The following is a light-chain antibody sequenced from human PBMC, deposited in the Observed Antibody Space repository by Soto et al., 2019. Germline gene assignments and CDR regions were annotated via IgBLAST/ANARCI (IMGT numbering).Light chain of an antibody. J-gene: IGKJ2*03. Sequence: DIVMTQSPDSLAVSLGERATINCMSSQSVLHSSNNKNYLAWYQQRPGQPPRLLIYWASTRESGVPERFSGSGSGTHFTLTIRSLQVEDVAVYYCQQYYSAHSFGQGTKLEFK. V-gene: IGKV4-1*01. CDR2: WAS. CDR1: QSVLHSSNNKNY. CDR3: QQYYSAHS.